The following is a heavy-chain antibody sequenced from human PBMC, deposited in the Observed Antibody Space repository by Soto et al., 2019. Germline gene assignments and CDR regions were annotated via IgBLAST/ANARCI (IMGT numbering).Heavy chain of an antibody. V-gene: IGHV3-23*01. J-gene: IGHJ2*01. CDR3: AKDKYTNTVRKVWFFDY. D-gene: IGHD2-8*01. CDR2: ISANGGIT. Sequence: EVQLLESGGGLVKPGGSLRLSCAASGFTFSKYAMSWVRLAPGKGLEWVSSISANGGITDYADSVKGRFTISRDNFQTILSPQMHSLRGDDPSLDFCAKDKYTNTVRKVWFFDYWGCGTRVTVSS. CDR1: GFTFSKYA.